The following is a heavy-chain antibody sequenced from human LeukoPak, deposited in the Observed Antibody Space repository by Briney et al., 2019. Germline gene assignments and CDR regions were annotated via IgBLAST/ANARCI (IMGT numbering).Heavy chain of an antibody. CDR1: GFTFSSYA. Sequence: GGSLRLSCAASGFTFSSYAMSWVRQAPAKGLEWVSAISGSGPYTFYTDSVKGRFTISRDSSKNTLYLQMNSLRAEDTALYYCAKHGYCSGISCFFDFWGQGTQVTVSS. CDR2: ISGSGPYT. CDR3: AKHGYCSGISCFFDF. V-gene: IGHV3-23*01. D-gene: IGHD2-2*03. J-gene: IGHJ4*02.